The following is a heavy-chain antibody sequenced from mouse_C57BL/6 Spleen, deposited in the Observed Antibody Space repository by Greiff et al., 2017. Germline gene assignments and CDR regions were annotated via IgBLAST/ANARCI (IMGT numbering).Heavy chain of an antibody. J-gene: IGHJ3*01. Sequence: EVKVEESGGGLVQPGGSMKLSCAASGFTFSDAWMDWVRQSPEKGLEWVAEIRNKANNHATYYAESVKGRFTISRDDSKSSVYLQMNSLRAEDTGIYYCTRRGYYDYDGFAYWGQGTLVTVSA. D-gene: IGHD2-4*01. CDR2: IRNKANNHAT. CDR3: TRRGYYDYDGFAY. V-gene: IGHV6-6*01. CDR1: GFTFSDAW.